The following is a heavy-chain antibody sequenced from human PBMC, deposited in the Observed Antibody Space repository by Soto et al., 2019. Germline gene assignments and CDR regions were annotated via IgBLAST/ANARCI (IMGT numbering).Heavy chain of an antibody. CDR1: GGTFSSYA. Sequence: QVHLGQSGAEVKKPGSSVKVSCKASGGTFSSYAISWVRQAPGQGLEWMGGIIPIFGTANYAQKFQGSFTITADASTSTAYMDRSSLRSEATPVYYWARTREGYGCNLGWGQATMFTVSS. J-gene: IGHJ4*02. V-gene: IGHV1-69*01. D-gene: IGHD3-16*01. CDR3: ARTREGYGCNLG. CDR2: IIPIFGTA.